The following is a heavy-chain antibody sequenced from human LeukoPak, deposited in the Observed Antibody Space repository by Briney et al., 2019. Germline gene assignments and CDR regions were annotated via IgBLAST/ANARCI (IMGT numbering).Heavy chain of an antibody. CDR2: ISYDGSNK. CDR3: AKDIYCGGDCYIRAGDS. Sequence: GGSLRLSCAASGFTFSSYGMHWVRQAPGKGLEWVAVISYDGSNKYYADSVKGRFTISRDNSKNTLYLQMNSLRAEDTAVYYCAKDIYCGGDCYIRAGDSWGQGTLATVSS. V-gene: IGHV3-30*18. D-gene: IGHD2-21*02. CDR1: GFTFSSYG. J-gene: IGHJ4*02.